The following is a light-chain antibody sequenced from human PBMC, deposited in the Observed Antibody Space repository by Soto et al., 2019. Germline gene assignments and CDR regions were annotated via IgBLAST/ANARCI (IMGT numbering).Light chain of an antibody. CDR2: AAS. CDR3: QKYNSAPLT. J-gene: IGKJ4*01. CDR1: QGISNY. Sequence: DIQRTESPSSLPASVVDRVTSTCRARQGISNYLAWYQQKPGKVPKLLIYAASTLQSGVPSRFSGSGSGTDFTLTISSLQPEDVATYYCQKYNSAPLTFGGGTKGAIK. V-gene: IGKV1-27*01.